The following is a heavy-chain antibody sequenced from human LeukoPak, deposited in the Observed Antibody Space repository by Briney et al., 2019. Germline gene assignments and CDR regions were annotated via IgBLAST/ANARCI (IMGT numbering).Heavy chain of an antibody. CDR3: ARGLGTSYYDSSGFYSDAFDI. Sequence: GGSLRHSCAASGFTVSSIYMNWVRRAPGKGLEWVSTLYSGGSTYYAESVKGRFTISRDNSKNTLYLQMNSLRAEDTAVYYCARGLGTSYYDSSGFYSDAFDIWGQGTMVTVSS. D-gene: IGHD3-22*01. CDR1: GFTVSSIY. J-gene: IGHJ3*02. V-gene: IGHV3-66*01. CDR2: LYSGGST.